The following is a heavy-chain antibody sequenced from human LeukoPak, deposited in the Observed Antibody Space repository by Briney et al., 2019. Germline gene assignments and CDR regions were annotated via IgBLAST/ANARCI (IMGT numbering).Heavy chain of an antibody. CDR2: INHRGNA. D-gene: IGHD2-21*02. CDR1: GGSFSGYY. CDR3: ARDDRPVTATVYWFDP. J-gene: IGHJ5*02. Sequence: SETLSLTCVVHGGSFSGYYWSWIRQPPGKGLEWIGEINHRGNANYNPSLKSRVTMSVDTSQNQVSLKLSSVTAADTAVYYCARDDRPVTATVYWFDPWGQGTLVTVSS. V-gene: IGHV4-34*10.